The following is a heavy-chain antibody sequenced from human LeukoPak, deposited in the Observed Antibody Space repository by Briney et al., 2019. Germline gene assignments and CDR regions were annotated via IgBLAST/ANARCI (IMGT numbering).Heavy chain of an antibody. CDR2: ISWNGGST. Sequence: PGGSLRLSCAASGFTFDDYGMSWVRQAPGKGLEWVSGISWNGGSTVYADSLKGRFTISRDNAKNSLYLQMNSLRAEDTALYYCARERSRSSSSQRTTWFDPWGQGTLVTVSS. CDR3: ARERSRSSSSQRTTWFDP. V-gene: IGHV3-20*04. CDR1: GFTFDDYG. D-gene: IGHD6-13*01. J-gene: IGHJ5*02.